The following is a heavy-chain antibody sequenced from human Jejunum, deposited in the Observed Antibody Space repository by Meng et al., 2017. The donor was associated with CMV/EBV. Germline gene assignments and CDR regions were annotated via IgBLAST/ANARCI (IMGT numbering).Heavy chain of an antibody. J-gene: IGHJ4*02. CDR2: ISGSGGST. V-gene: IGHV3-23*01. Sequence: ASGFTFSSYAMTWVRQAPGKGLEWVSDISGSGGSTHYADSVKGRFTISRDNSKNTLYLQMDSLRAEDTAVYYCAKSRSSSSSCYNYWGQGTLVTVSS. D-gene: IGHD2-2*02. CDR1: GFTFSSYA. CDR3: AKSRSSSSSCYNY.